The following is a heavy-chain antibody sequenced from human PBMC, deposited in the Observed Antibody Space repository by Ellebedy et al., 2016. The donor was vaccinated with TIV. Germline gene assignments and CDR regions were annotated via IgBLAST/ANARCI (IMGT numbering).Heavy chain of an antibody. J-gene: IGHJ5*02. D-gene: IGHD4-17*01. Sequence: GESLKISXKGSGYSFTSYWIGWVRQMPGKGLEWMGIIYPGDSDTRYSPSFQGQVTISADKFISTAYLQWSSLKASDTAMYYCASVMTTVTTSWFDPWGQGTLVTVSS. CDR1: GYSFTSYW. CDR3: ASVMTTVTTSWFDP. CDR2: IYPGDSDT. V-gene: IGHV5-51*01.